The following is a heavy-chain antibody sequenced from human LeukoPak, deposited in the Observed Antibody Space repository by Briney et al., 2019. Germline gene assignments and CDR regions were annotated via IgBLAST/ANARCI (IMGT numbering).Heavy chain of an antibody. V-gene: IGHV3-21*01. Sequence: GGSLRLSCTASGFSFSSPGMNWVRQAPGRGLEWVSSINGESTFKVYADSVKGRFTISRDNAKNSLYLQMDSLRAEDTAVYYCAKYQTGTWTSYDSSDIWGQGTLVTVSS. D-gene: IGHD1-7*01. CDR3: AKYQTGTWTSYDSSDI. CDR1: GFSFSSPG. J-gene: IGHJ3*02. CDR2: INGESTFK.